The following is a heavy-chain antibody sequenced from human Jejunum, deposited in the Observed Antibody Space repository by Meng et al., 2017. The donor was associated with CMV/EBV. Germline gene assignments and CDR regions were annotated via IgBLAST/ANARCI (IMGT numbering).Heavy chain of an antibody. V-gene: IGHV1-2*06. D-gene: IGHD3-10*01. CDR1: GYTFTDYY. Sequence: ASVKVSCKASGYTFTDYYMHWVRQAPGQGLEWMGRIHPNSGDTVYAQKFQGRVTLTRDTSISTAYMEVNSLRSDDTAVYYCARNYRDYWGQGALVTAS. CDR3: ARNYRDY. J-gene: IGHJ4*02. CDR2: IHPNSGDT.